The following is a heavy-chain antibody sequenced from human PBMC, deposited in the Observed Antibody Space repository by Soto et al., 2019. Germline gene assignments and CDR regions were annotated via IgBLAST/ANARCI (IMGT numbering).Heavy chain of an antibody. CDR1: GFTVSSNY. Sequence: EVQLVESGGGLVQPGGSLRLSCAASGFTVSSNYMTWVRQAPGKGLEWVSVIYSGGSTYYADSVKGRFTISRDNSKNTLYLQMSSLRAEDTVVYYCARVRPYDYIWGSYRPNDYWGQGTLVTVSS. D-gene: IGHD3-16*02. CDR2: IYSGGST. V-gene: IGHV3-66*01. CDR3: ARVRPYDYIWGSYRPNDY. J-gene: IGHJ4*02.